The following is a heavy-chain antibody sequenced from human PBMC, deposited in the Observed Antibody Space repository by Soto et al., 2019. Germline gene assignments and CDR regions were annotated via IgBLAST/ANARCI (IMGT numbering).Heavy chain of an antibody. D-gene: IGHD3-10*01. CDR3: ARPSKRGVRGVRSLPWFDP. CDR2: MNPNSGNT. V-gene: IGHV1-8*01. J-gene: IGHJ5*02. Sequence: ASVKVSCKASGYTFTSYDINWVRQATGQGLEWMGWMNPNSGNTGYAQKFQGRVTMTRNTSISTAYMELSSLRSEDTAVYYCARPSKRGVRGVRSLPWFDPWGQGTLVTVSS. CDR1: GYTFTSYD.